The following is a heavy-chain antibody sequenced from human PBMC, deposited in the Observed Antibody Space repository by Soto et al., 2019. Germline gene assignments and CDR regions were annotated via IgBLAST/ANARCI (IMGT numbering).Heavy chain of an antibody. J-gene: IGHJ4*02. CDR1: GFTFSSYA. Sequence: QVQLVESGGGVVQPGRSLRLSCAASGFTFSSYAMHWVRQAPGKGLEWVAVISYDGSNKYYADSVKGRFTISRDNSKNTLYLQMNSLRAEDTAVYYCARAGYSSATWGGDYFAYWGPGTLVTVSS. D-gene: IGHD6-25*01. V-gene: IGHV3-30-3*01. CDR2: ISYDGSNK. CDR3: ARAGYSSATWGGDYFAY.